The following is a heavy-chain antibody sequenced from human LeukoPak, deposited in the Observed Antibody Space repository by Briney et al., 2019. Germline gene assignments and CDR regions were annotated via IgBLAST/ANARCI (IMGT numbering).Heavy chain of an antibody. D-gene: IGHD3-3*01. J-gene: IGHJ6*02. Sequence: GASVKVSCKASGYTFTSYGISWVRQAPGQGLEWMGWISAYNGNTNYAQKLQGRATMTTDTSTSTAYMELRSLRSDDTAVYYCARDPLYDFWSGYYLSYYGMDVWGQGTTVTVSS. CDR3: ARDPLYDFWSGYYLSYYGMDV. CDR2: ISAYNGNT. V-gene: IGHV1-18*01. CDR1: GYTFTSYG.